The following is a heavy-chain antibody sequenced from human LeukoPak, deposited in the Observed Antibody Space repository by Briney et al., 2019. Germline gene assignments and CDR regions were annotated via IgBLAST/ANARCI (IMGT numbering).Heavy chain of an antibody. Sequence: GGSLRLSCAASGFTFSDYYMSWIRQAPGKGLEWVSYISSSGSTIYYADSVKGRFTISRDNAKNSLYLQMNSLRGDDTAVYYCATVAGDCSGGRCYLLRFDYWGQGTLVTVSS. J-gene: IGHJ4*02. CDR1: GFTFSDYY. D-gene: IGHD2-15*01. CDR3: ATVAGDCSGGRCYLLRFDY. V-gene: IGHV3-11*04. CDR2: ISSSGSTI.